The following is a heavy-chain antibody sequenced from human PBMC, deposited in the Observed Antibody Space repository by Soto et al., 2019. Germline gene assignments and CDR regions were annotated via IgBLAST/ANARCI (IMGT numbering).Heavy chain of an antibody. Sequence: PGGSLRLSCAASGFTFSSYAMSWVRQAPGKGLEWVSAISGSGGSTYYADSVKGRFTISRDNSKNTLYLQMNSLRAEDTAVYYCANPPNTYYYDSSGYLARLWGQGTLVTVSS. CDR1: GFTFSSYA. CDR3: ANPPNTYYYDSSGYLARL. V-gene: IGHV3-23*01. CDR2: ISGSGGST. D-gene: IGHD3-22*01. J-gene: IGHJ4*02.